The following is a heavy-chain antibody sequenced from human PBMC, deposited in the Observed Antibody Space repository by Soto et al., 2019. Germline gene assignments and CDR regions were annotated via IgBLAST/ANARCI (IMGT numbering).Heavy chain of an antibody. CDR1: GYTFTSYG. Sequence: GASVKVSCKASGYTFTSYGISWVRQAPGQGLEWMGWISAYNGNTNYAQKLQGRVTMTTDTSTSTAYMELRSLRSDDTAVYYCARDIGSGTTVLPYNLFDPWGQGTLVTVSS. J-gene: IGHJ5*02. V-gene: IGHV1-18*01. CDR3: ARDIGSGTTVLPYNLFDP. CDR2: ISAYNGNT. D-gene: IGHD1-1*01.